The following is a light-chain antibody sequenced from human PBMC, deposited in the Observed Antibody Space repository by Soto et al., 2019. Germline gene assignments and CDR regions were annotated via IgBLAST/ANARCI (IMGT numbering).Light chain of an antibody. CDR2: GAS. V-gene: IGKV3-15*01. Sequence: EIVMAQSPATLSVSPGERATLSCRASQSVSSNLAWYQQKPGQAPRLLMYGASTRATGIPVRFSGSGSGTEFNLSISSLQSEDFAVYYCQQYNNWPRTFGQGTKVEIK. J-gene: IGKJ1*01. CDR3: QQYNNWPRT. CDR1: QSVSSN.